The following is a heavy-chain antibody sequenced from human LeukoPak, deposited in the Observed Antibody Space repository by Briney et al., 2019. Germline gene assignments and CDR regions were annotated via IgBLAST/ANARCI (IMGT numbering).Heavy chain of an antibody. CDR2: INTNNGNA. Sequence: ASVKVSCKAFGYTFTNHDINWVRQAPGQGLEWMGGINTNNGNADYAQKFQGRVTLTTDTSTGTAYMELRSLISDDTAIYYRARVRSSSWYYWGQGTLVAVSS. D-gene: IGHD6-13*01. CDR1: GYTFTNHD. V-gene: IGHV1-18*01. J-gene: IGHJ4*02. CDR3: ARVRSSSWYY.